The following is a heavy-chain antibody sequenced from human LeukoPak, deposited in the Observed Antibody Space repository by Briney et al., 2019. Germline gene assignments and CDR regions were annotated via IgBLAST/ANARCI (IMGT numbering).Heavy chain of an antibody. D-gene: IGHD6-13*01. CDR2: IWYDGSNK. Sequence: GGSLRLSCAASGFTFSSHGIHWVRQAPGKGLEWVAVIWYDGSNKYYADSVKGRFTISRDNFKNTLYLQMNSLRAEDTAVYYCARDAEEELVPWFDPWGQGTLVTVSS. CDR3: ARDAEEELVPWFDP. V-gene: IGHV3-33*01. CDR1: GFTFSSHG. J-gene: IGHJ5*02.